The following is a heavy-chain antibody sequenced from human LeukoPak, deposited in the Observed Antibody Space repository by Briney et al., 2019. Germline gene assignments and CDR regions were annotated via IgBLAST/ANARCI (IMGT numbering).Heavy chain of an antibody. J-gene: IGHJ3*02. CDR2: ISGSGGST. CDR1: GFTFSSYA. D-gene: IGHD6-19*01. CDR3: ANHIITDSSGWDDAFDI. V-gene: IGHV3-23*01. Sequence: GGSLRLSCAASGFTFSSYAMSWVRQAPGEGLEWVSAISGSGGSTYYADSVKGRFTISRDNSKNTLYLQMNSLRAEDTAVYYCANHIITDSSGWDDAFDIWGQGTMVTVSS.